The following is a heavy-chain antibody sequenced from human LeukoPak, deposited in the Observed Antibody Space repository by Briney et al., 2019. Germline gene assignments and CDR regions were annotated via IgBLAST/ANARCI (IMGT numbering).Heavy chain of an antibody. CDR2: IYTSGST. D-gene: IGHD6-19*01. V-gene: IGHV4-61*02. Sequence: SETLSLTCTVSGGSISSSSYYWGWIRQPAGKGLEWIGRIYTSGSTNYNPSLKSRVTISVDTSKNQFSLKLSSVTAADTAIYYCATTIAVAGSRGWFDPWGQGTLVTVSS. J-gene: IGHJ5*02. CDR3: ATTIAVAGSRGWFDP. CDR1: GGSISSSSYY.